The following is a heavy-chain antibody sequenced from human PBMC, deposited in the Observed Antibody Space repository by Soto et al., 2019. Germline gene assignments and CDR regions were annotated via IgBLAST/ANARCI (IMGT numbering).Heavy chain of an antibody. J-gene: IGHJ4*02. CDR2: IYWDDDK. D-gene: IGHD3-10*01. V-gene: IGHV2-5*02. Sequence: QITLKESGPTLVRPTQTLTLTCTFSGFSLTTSGVGVGWIRQPPGKALEWLAVIYWDDDKRYSSSLKSRLTITQDTSKTQLVLTMTNIDPVDTATYYCAHHPYYGLGSYSFDYWGQGTLVTVSS. CDR3: AHHPYYGLGSYSFDY. CDR1: GFSLTTSGVG.